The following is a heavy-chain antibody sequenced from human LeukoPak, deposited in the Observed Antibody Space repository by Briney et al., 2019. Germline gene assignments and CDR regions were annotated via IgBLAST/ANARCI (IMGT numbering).Heavy chain of an antibody. V-gene: IGHV3-21*01. CDR2: ISSSSSYI. CDR3: ARAKAPSITIIKGLWFDP. J-gene: IGHJ5*02. D-gene: IGHD3-3*01. CDR1: GFTFSSYS. Sequence: PGGSLRLSCAASGFTFSSYSMNWVRQAPGKGLEWVSSISSSSSYIYYADSVKGRFTISRDNAKNSLYLQMNSLRAEDTAVYYCARAKAPSITIIKGLWFDPWGQGTLVTVPS.